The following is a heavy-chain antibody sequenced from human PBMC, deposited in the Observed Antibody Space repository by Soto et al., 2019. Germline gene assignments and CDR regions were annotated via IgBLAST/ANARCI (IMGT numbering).Heavy chain of an antibody. CDR3: ARNGSGNYYHFDY. D-gene: IGHD3-10*01. CDR1: GFTFSNYA. CDR2: ISYDGRNK. V-gene: IGHV3-30*04. Sequence: PGGSLRLSCAASGFTFSNYAMHWVRQAPGKGLEWVAVISYDGRNKYYADSVKGRFTISRDNSKNTLYLQVNSLRPDDTAVYYCARNGSGNYYHFDYWGQGTLVTVSS. J-gene: IGHJ4*02.